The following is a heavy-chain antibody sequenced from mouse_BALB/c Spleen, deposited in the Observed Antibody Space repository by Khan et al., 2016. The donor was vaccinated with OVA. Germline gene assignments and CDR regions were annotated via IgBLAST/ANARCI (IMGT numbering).Heavy chain of an antibody. CDR3: ATLYCNPFAF. Sequence: MQLEESGAELVKPGASVKLSCSASGFNIKDTYIHWMKQRPEQGLEWIGRIDPPNDDSKYGPKVQAKATLTADTSSNTPYLQLSSLTSEDTAFYYCATLYCNPFAFWGQGTLVSVSA. J-gene: IGHJ3*01. CDR2: IDPPNDDS. V-gene: IGHV14-3*02. CDR1: GFNIKDTY. D-gene: IGHD2-1*01.